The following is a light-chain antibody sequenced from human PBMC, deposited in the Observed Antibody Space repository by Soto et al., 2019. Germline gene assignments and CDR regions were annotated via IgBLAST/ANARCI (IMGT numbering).Light chain of an antibody. J-gene: IGKJ2*01. CDR1: QSLYNSNDLNY. CDR2: WAS. Sequence: DIVMTQSPDSLAVPLGERATINCKSSQSLYNSNDLNYLAWYQQKPGQPPKLLLYWASTRESGVPDRFSGSGSGTDFTLTISSLQAADVAVYYCQQYHSNPSTFGQGTKLEIK. CDR3: QQYHSNPST. V-gene: IGKV4-1*01.